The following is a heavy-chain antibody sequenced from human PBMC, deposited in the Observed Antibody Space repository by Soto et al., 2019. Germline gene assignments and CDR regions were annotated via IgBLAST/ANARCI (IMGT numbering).Heavy chain of an antibody. J-gene: IGHJ4*02. Sequence: SETLSLSCTVSGGSISSSSYYWGWIRQPPGKGLEWIGSIFYSGSTYYNPSLKSRVTISVDRSKNQFSLKLTSVTAADTAVYHCARGSTGRWDHWSQRTLVTVSS. CDR3: ARGSTGRWDH. D-gene: IGHD4-17*01. CDR1: GGSISSSSYY. V-gene: IGHV4-39*07. CDR2: IFYSGST.